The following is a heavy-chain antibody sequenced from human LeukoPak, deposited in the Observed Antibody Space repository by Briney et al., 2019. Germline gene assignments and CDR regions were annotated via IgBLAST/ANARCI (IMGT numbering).Heavy chain of an antibody. J-gene: IGHJ4*02. D-gene: IGHD5-24*01. CDR1: GYSISSGYY. Sequence: SETLSLTCAVSGYSISSGYYWGWIRPPPGKGLEWIGSIYHSGSTYYNPSLKSRVTISVDTSKNQFSLKLSSVTAADTAMYYCARQVELATIPHFDYWGQGTLVTVSS. CDR2: IYHSGST. CDR3: ARQVELATIPHFDY. V-gene: IGHV4-38-2*01.